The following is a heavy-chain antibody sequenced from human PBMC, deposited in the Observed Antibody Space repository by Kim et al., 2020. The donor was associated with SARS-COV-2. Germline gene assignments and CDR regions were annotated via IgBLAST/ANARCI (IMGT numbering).Heavy chain of an antibody. Sequence: VKGRFTISRDNSKNTLYLQMNSLRAEDTAVYYCAKHNWNYPSYYYGMDVWGQGTTVTVSS. J-gene: IGHJ6*02. D-gene: IGHD1-7*01. V-gene: IGHV3-23*01. CDR3: AKHNWNYPSYYYGMDV.